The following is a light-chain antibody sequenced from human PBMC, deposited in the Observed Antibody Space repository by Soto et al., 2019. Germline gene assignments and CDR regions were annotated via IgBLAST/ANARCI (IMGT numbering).Light chain of an antibody. J-gene: IGKJ2*01. CDR2: GVS. CDR1: QSLFNPDGKTY. V-gene: IGKV2D-29*01. Sequence: DIAITQIPLSLSLTPGQPAAISCRSSQSLFNPDGKTYLHWFLQKPGQPPQLLITGVSTRFSGVADRFIGSGSGTDFTLKISRVEAEDVGVYFCMQNRQIPYSFGQGTKLEIK. CDR3: MQNRQIPYS.